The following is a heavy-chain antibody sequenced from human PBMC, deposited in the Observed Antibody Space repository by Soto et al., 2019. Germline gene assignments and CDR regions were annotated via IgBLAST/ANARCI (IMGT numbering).Heavy chain of an antibody. Sequence: EVQLVESGGGLVQPGGSLRLSCAASGFTFSDFWLHWVRQAPEKGLVWVSRIKSDGGSANYADSVKGRFTIFRDNATNTVYLQMDSLRAEDKAVYYCARGAKGAYYVDVWGKGTTVTVSS. D-gene: IGHD2-21*01. V-gene: IGHV3-74*01. CDR1: GFTFSDFW. CDR3: ARGAKGAYYVDV. CDR2: IKSDGGSA. J-gene: IGHJ6*03.